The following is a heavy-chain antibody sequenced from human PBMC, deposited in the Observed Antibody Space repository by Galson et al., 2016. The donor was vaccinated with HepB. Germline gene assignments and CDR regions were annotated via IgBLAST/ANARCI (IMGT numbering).Heavy chain of an antibody. J-gene: IGHJ6*02. CDR1: GFTFSSYY. CDR2: ISGSGGRT. Sequence: SLRLSCAASGFTFSSYYMTWVRQAPGKGLEWVSAISGSGGRTLYADSVKGRFSISRDGSKNTLYLQLNSLRVEDTAVYYCAKSSCGGECYYRMDVWGQGTTVTVS. CDR3: AKSSCGGECYYRMDV. V-gene: IGHV3-23*01. D-gene: IGHD2-21*01.